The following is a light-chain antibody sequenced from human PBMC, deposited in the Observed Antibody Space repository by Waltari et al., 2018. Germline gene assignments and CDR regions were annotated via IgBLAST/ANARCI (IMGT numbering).Light chain of an antibody. J-gene: IGKJ1*01. Sequence: EIVLTQSPGSLSSSPGERVTLSCRASQRVSRALAWYQQKHGQAPRLLIFGASNRANGIPDRFSGSGSETDFSLTISRLEPEDFAVYYCQHYVRLPATFGRGTKVEIK. CDR2: GAS. CDR3: QHYVRLPAT. V-gene: IGKV3-20*01. CDR1: QRVSRA.